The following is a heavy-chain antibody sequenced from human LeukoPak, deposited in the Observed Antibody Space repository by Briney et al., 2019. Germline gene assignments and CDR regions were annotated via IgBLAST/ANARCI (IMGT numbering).Heavy chain of an antibody. CDR1: GYTFTSYY. Sequence: ASVKVSCKASGYTFTSYYMHWVRQAPGQGLEWTGIINPSGGSTSYAQKFQGRVTMTRDMSTSTVYMELSSLRSEDTAVYYCALSGSRPPYYFDYWGQGTLVTVSS. CDR3: ALSGSRPPYYFDY. V-gene: IGHV1-46*01. CDR2: INPSGGST. D-gene: IGHD1-26*01. J-gene: IGHJ4*02.